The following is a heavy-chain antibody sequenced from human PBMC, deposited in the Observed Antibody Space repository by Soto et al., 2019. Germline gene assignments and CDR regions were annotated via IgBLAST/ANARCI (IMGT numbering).Heavy chain of an antibody. V-gene: IGHV3-48*02. D-gene: IGHD3-3*01. J-gene: IGHJ6*02. CDR1: GFTFSSYS. CDR3: ARPLRFLEWLLLATNYYGMDV. CDR2: ISSSSSTI. Sequence: VGSLRLSCAASGFTFSSYSMNWVRQAPGKGLEWVSYISSSSSTIYYADSVKGRFTISRDNAKNSLYLQMNSLRDEDTAVYYCARPLRFLEWLLLATNYYGMDVWGQGTTVTVSS.